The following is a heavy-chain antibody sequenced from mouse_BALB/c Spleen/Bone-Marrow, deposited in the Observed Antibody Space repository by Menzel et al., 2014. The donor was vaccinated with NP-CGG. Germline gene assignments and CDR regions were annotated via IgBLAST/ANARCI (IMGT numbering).Heavy chain of an antibody. Sequence: EVQLQQSGPELAKPGASVKMSCKASGYTFTSYIIHWVKQKPGPGLEWIGYINPYNDDTKYNERFRNKATLTSDKSSSTAYMELSSLTSDDSAVYYCARWHYYGAYWGQGTLVTVSA. J-gene: IGHJ3*01. CDR3: ARWHYYGAY. CDR2: INPYNDDT. V-gene: IGHV1-14*01. D-gene: IGHD1-2*01. CDR1: GYTFTSYI.